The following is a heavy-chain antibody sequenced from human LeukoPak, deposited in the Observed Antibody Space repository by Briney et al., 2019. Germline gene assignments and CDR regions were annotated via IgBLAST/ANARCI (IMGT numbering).Heavy chain of an antibody. V-gene: IGHV1-69*13. Sequence: ASVKVSCKASGGTFSSYAISWVRQAPGQGLEWMGGIIPIFGAANYAQKFQGRVTITADESTSTAYMELSSLRSEDTAVYYCARAHNAYDFWSGYYGLWGRGTLVTVSS. J-gene: IGHJ2*01. CDR1: GGTFSSYA. CDR2: IIPIFGAA. D-gene: IGHD3-3*01. CDR3: ARAHNAYDFWSGYYGL.